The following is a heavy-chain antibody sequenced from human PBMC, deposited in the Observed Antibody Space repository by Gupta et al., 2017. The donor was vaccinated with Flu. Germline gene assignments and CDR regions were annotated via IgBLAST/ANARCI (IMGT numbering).Heavy chain of an antibody. CDR2: MEAGGVST. V-gene: IGHV3-23*01. CDR1: AFAFEHLP. Sequence: DVQLLQSGGDWVQQGGSLRLSCEAPAFAFEHLPINWVRQAPGKGLEWLSYMEAGGVSTGYADSVKGRFTISRDDSRNTVYLQRTGLGAEDTALYYCAKGAYGSASQYIDYWGQGTLVTVSS. CDR3: AKGAYGSASQYIDY. J-gene: IGHJ4*02. D-gene: IGHD3-10*01.